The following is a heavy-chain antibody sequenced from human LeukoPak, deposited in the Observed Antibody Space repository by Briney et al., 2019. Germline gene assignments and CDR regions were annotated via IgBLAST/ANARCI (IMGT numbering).Heavy chain of an antibody. V-gene: IGHV1-24*01. CDR3: ATVRWLSGSYYFDY. J-gene: IGHJ4*02. CDR2: FDPGDGET. Sequence: ASVKVSCKVSGYTLTELSMHWVRQAPGKGLEWMGGFDPGDGETIYAQKFQGRVTMTEDTSTDTAYMELSSLRSEDTAVYYCATVRWLSGSYYFDYWGQGTLVTVSS. D-gene: IGHD1-26*01. CDR1: GYTLTELS.